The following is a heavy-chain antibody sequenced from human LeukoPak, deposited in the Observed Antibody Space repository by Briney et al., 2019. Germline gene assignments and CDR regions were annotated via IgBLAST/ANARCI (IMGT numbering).Heavy chain of an antibody. CDR1: GFTFSSYD. D-gene: IGHD3-3*01. CDR2: ISGSGDST. V-gene: IGHV3-23*01. Sequence: GGSLRLSCAASGFTFSSYDMSWVRQAPGKGLEWVSGISGSGDSTYYADSVKGRFTISRDNAKNSLYLQMNSLRAEDTAVYYCAREVRYYDFWSGYTDEFDYWGQGTLVTVSS. CDR3: AREVRYYDFWSGYTDEFDY. J-gene: IGHJ4*02.